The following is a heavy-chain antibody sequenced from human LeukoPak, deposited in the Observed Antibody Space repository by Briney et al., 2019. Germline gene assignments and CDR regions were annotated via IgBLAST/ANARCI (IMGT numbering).Heavy chain of an antibody. CDR1: GFTFSNFP. V-gene: IGHV3-23*01. Sequence: GGSLRLSCAASGFTFSNFPMFWVRQAPGKGLEWVSAITGRGGGTYYADSVKGRFTISRDSSKNTLYLQMNSLRAEDTAMYYCARDPSDDPTGDYWGQGTLVTVSS. CDR3: ARDPSDDPTGDY. CDR2: ITGRGGGT. J-gene: IGHJ4*02. D-gene: IGHD1-14*01.